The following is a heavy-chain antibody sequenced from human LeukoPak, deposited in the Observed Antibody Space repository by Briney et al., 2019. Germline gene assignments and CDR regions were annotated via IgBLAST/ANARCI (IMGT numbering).Heavy chain of an antibody. D-gene: IGHD3-9*01. CDR3: ARDREPHYDILTGYLPFGMDV. V-gene: IGHV1-8*01. CDR1: GYTFTSYD. CDR2: MNPNSGNT. J-gene: IGHJ6*02. Sequence: ASVKVYCKASGYTFTSYDINWARQATGQGLEWMGWMNPNSGNTGYAQKFQGRVTMTRNTSISTAYMELSSLRSEDTAVYYCARDREPHYDILTGYLPFGMDVWGQGTTVTVSS.